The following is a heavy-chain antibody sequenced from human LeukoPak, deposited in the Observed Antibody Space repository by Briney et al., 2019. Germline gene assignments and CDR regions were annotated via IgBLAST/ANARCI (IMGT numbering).Heavy chain of an antibody. CDR2: IKQDGSEK. Sequence: GGSLRLSCAVFGFTFRNDWMSWVRQAPGKGLEWVACIKQDGSEKYYVDSVEGRFTISRDNSENTLYLQMNSLRAEDTAVYYCARDWGDNWNFFDYWGQGTLVTVSS. CDR1: GFTFRNDW. CDR3: ARDWGDNWNFFDY. J-gene: IGHJ4*02. D-gene: IGHD1-7*01. V-gene: IGHV3-7*01.